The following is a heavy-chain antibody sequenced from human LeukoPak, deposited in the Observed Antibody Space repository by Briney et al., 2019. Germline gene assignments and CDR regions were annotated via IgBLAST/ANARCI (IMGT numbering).Heavy chain of an antibody. CDR3: ARDKRTVTTAWGDAFDI. J-gene: IGHJ3*02. D-gene: IGHD4-17*01. CDR2: IYSGGNT. Sequence: RGSLRLSCAASGFTVSSNYMSWVRQAPGKRLEWLSIIYSGGNTYYADSGKGRFTISRDNSKNTVFLQMNSLRAEDTAVYYCARDKRTVTTAWGDAFDIWGQGTMVTVSS. CDR1: GFTVSSNY. V-gene: IGHV3-66*01.